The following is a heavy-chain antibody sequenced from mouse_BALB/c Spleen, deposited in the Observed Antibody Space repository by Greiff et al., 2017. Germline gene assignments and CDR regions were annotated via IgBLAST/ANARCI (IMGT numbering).Heavy chain of an antibody. Sequence: QVQLQQSGAELMKPGASVKISCKATGYTFSSYWIEWVKQRPGHGLEWIGEILPGSGSTNYNEKFKGKATFTADTSSNTAYMQLSSLTSEDSAVYYCARGDYRYDGYAMDYWGQGTSVTVSS. CDR2: ILPGSGST. D-gene: IGHD2-14*01. CDR3: ARGDYRYDGYAMDY. CDR1: GYTFSSYW. J-gene: IGHJ4*01. V-gene: IGHV1-9*01.